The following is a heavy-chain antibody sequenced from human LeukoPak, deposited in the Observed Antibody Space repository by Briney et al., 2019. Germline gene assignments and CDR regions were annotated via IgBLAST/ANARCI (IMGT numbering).Heavy chain of an antibody. CDR1: GFTFSSYS. CDR3: ARGCSGGSCFANDYYYYYMDV. V-gene: IGHV3-21*01. Sequence: PGGSLRLSCAASGFTFSSYSMNWVRQAPGKGLEWVSSISSSSSYIYYADSVKGRFTISRDNAKNSLYLQMNSLRAEDTAVYYCARGCSGGSCFANDYYYYYMDVWGKGTTVTVSS. CDR2: ISSSSSYI. J-gene: IGHJ6*03. D-gene: IGHD2-15*01.